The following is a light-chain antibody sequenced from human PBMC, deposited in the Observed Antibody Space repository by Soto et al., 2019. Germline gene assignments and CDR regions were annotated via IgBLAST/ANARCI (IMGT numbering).Light chain of an antibody. CDR1: QSISTW. V-gene: IGKV1-5*01. CDR3: QQFNSYSYT. CDR2: DAS. J-gene: IGKJ2*01. Sequence: DIQMTQSPSTLSASVGDRVIITCRASQSISTWLAWYQQTPGKAPKLLIFDASTLERGVPSRFSGSGSGTEFTLTISSLQPDDFATYYCQQFNSYSYTFGQGTKVDIK.